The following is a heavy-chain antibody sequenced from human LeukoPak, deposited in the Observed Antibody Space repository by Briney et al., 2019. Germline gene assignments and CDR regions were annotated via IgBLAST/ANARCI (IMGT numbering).Heavy chain of an antibody. CDR2: IIPIPGIA. V-gene: IGHV1-69*10. D-gene: IGHD1-26*01. J-gene: IGHJ4*02. Sequence: SVKVSCKASGGTFSSYAISWVRQAPGQGLEWMGGIIPIPGIASYAQKFQGRVTITADKSTSTAYMELSSLRSEDTAVYYCARDQGVVGAYYFDYWGQGTLVTVSS. CDR1: GGTFSSYA. CDR3: ARDQGVVGAYYFDY.